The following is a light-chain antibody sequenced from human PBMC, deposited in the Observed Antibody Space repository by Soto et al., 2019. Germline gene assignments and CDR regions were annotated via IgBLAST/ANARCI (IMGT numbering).Light chain of an antibody. CDR1: QSVSSN. CDR2: GAS. V-gene: IGKV3-15*01. J-gene: IGKJ1*01. CDR3: QHYNNWPRT. Sequence: EIVMTQSPATLSVSPGERATLSCRASQSVSSNLAWYQQKPGQAPRLLIYGASTRATGIPARFSGSGSGTEFTLTISSLQSEDFAVYYCQHYNNWPRTFGQGTTMEIK.